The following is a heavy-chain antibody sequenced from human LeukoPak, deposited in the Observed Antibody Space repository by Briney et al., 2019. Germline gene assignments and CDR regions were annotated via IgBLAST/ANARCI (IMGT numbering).Heavy chain of an antibody. D-gene: IGHD6-19*01. V-gene: IGHV3-23*01. Sequence: GGSLRLSCAASGFTFSSYAMSWVRQAPGKGLEWVSAISGSGGSTYYADSVKGRFTISRDNSKNTLYLQMNSLRAEDTAVYYCASSSGWYHYYYYYMDVWGKGTTVTVSS. CDR3: ASSSGWYHYYYYYMDV. J-gene: IGHJ6*03. CDR1: GFTFSSYA. CDR2: ISGSGGST.